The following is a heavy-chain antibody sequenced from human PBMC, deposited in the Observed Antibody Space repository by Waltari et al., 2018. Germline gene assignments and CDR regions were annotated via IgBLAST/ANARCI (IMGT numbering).Heavy chain of an antibody. Sequence: EVQLVESGGGLVKPGGSLRLSCAASGFTFSNAWMNWVRQAPGKGLEWVGRIKSKTDGGTTDYAAPVKGRFAISRDDSKNTLYLQINSLKTEDTAVYYCTTDRSRLRWSDYYFDYWGQGTLVTVSS. V-gene: IGHV3-15*07. CDR2: IKSKTDGGTT. J-gene: IGHJ4*02. D-gene: IGHD4-17*01. CDR3: TTDRSRLRWSDYYFDY. CDR1: GFTFSNAW.